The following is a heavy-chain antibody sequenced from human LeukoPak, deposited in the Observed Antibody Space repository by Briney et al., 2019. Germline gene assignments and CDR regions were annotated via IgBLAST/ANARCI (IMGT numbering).Heavy chain of an antibody. Sequence: GGSLRLSCTTSGFTFGDYAMSWVRQAPGKGLEWVGFIRSKAYGGTTEYAASVKGRFTISRDDSKSIAYLQMNSLKTEDTAVYYCTSSAGSGWYEAYWGQGTLVTVSS. D-gene: IGHD6-19*01. J-gene: IGHJ4*02. CDR2: IRSKAYGGTT. CDR1: GFTFGDYA. CDR3: TSSAGSGWYEAY. V-gene: IGHV3-49*04.